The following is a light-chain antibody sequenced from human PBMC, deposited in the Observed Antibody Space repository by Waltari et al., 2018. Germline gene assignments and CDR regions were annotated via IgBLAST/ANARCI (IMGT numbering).Light chain of an antibody. V-gene: IGLV2-14*03. J-gene: IGLJ2*01. Sequence: QSALTQPASVSGSPGQSLTLSCTGTSSDVGGYHSVSWYQQHPGKAPTLIIYGVSNRPSGVSDRFSGSKSGNTASLSISGLQADDEADYYCSSYTSSDSLIFGGGTKLSVL. CDR3: SSYTSSDSLI. CDR1: SSDVGGYHS. CDR2: GVS.